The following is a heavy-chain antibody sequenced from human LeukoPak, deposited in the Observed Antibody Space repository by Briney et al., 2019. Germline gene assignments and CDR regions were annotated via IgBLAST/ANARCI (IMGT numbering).Heavy chain of an antibody. Sequence: GGSLRLSCAASGFTFSSYAMSWVRQAPGKGLEWVSAISGSGGSTYYADSVKGRFTISRDNSKNTLYLQMNSLRAEDTAVYYCAKGPAIGYCSGGSCYSGYWGQGTLVTVSS. CDR2: ISGSGGST. CDR1: GFTFSSYA. CDR3: AKGPAIGYCSGGSCYSGY. J-gene: IGHJ4*02. D-gene: IGHD2-15*01. V-gene: IGHV3-23*01.